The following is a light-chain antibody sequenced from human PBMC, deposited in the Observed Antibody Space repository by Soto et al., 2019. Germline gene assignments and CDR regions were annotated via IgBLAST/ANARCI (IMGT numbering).Light chain of an antibody. CDR3: AAWDASLGGFYV. V-gene: IGLV1-44*01. CDR1: RSSSGSNT. Sequence: QSVLTQPPSASGPPGQRVTISCSGSRSSSGSNTVHWYQHLPGIAPNLLIYSNNHRPSGVPDRFSASKAGASASLDISGLQSGDAGDYYCAAWDASLGGFYVFGSGPKITV. CDR2: SNN. J-gene: IGLJ1*01.